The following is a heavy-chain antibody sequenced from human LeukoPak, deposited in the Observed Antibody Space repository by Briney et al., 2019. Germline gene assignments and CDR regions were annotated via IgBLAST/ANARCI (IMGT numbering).Heavy chain of an antibody. Sequence: SQTLSLTCAISGDSVTSNNAARNWIRQSPSRGLEWLGRTYYRSKWYNGYAVFMKSRITINPDTSKNQFSLQLNSVTPEDTAVYYCARADCSGGSCHFDLWGQGTLVTVSS. CDR1: GDSVTSNNAA. CDR3: ARADCSGGSCHFDL. D-gene: IGHD2-15*01. CDR2: TYYRSKWYN. J-gene: IGHJ4*02. V-gene: IGHV6-1*01.